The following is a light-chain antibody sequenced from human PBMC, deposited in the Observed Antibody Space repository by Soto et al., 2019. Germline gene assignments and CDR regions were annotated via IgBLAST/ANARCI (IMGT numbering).Light chain of an antibody. Sequence: QTVLTQPASVSGTPGQSITISCSGTSRDIGAYNLVSWYQQPPGKAPKLLIYEVRNRPSGISYRFSGSKSGTTSSLTISSLLPEDEADYYCCSYAGSSTFDVFATGTNVTVL. CDR3: CSYAGSSTFDV. CDR2: EVR. V-gene: IGLV2-23*02. J-gene: IGLJ1*01. CDR1: SRDIGAYNL.